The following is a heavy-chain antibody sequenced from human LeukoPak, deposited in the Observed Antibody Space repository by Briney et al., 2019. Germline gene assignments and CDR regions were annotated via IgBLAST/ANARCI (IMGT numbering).Heavy chain of an antibody. D-gene: IGHD3-3*01. V-gene: IGHV1-18*01. CDR3: ARDLTGLRFLEWLFLASPLDI. CDR2: ISAYNGNT. J-gene: IGHJ3*02. Sequence: GASVKVSCKASGYTFTSYGISWVRQAPGQGLEWMGWISAYNGNTNYAQKLQGRVTMTTDTSTSTAYMELRSLRSDDTAVYYCARDLTGLRFLEWLFLASPLDIWGQGTMVTVSS. CDR1: GYTFTSYG.